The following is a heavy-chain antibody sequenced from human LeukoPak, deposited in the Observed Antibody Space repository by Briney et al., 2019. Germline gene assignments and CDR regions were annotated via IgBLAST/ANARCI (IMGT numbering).Heavy chain of an antibody. D-gene: IGHD3-10*01. J-gene: IGHJ4*02. V-gene: IGHV3-30*03. Sequence: GGSLRLSCAASGFTFSNYGMHWVRQAPGKGLEWVALISHDGSREYYAESVEGRFTISRDNSKNTLYLQMNSLRAEDTAVYYCARRGRYYGSGELYWGQGTPVTVSS. CDR3: ARRGRYYGSGELY. CDR1: GFTFSNYG. CDR2: ISHDGSRE.